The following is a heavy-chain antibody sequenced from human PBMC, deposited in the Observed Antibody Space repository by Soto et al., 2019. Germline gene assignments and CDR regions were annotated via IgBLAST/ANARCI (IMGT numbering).Heavy chain of an antibody. V-gene: IGHV3-48*01. D-gene: IGHD1-26*01. Sequence: EVQLVESGGGLVQPGGSLRLSCAASGFTFSSYSMNWVRQAPGKGPEWVSYISSSSSTIYYADSVKGRFTISRDNAKNSLYLQMNSLRAEDTAVYYCARDEGATYYYYYGMDVWGQGTTVTVSS. CDR3: ARDEGATYYYYYGMDV. J-gene: IGHJ6*02. CDR1: GFTFSSYS. CDR2: ISSSSSTI.